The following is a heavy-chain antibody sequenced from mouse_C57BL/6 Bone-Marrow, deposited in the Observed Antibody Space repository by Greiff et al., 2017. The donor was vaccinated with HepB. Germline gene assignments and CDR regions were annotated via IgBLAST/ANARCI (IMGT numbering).Heavy chain of an antibody. V-gene: IGHV1-63*01. CDR3: ARETGLWYFDV. J-gene: IGHJ1*03. Sequence: QVQLKESGAELVRPGTSVKMSCKASGYTFTNYWIGWAKQRPGHGLEWIGDIYPGGGYTNYNEKFKGKATLTADKSSSTAYMQFSSLTSEDSAIYYCARETGLWYFDVWGTGTTVTVSS. CDR2: IYPGGGYT. D-gene: IGHD3-3*01. CDR1: GYTFTNYW.